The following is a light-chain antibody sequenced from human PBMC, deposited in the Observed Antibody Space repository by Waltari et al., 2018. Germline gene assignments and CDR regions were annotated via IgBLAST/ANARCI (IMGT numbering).Light chain of an antibody. CDR2: RTN. V-gene: IGLV1-47*01. J-gene: IGLJ2*01. CDR3: ATWDDSLSGPV. CDR1: SYNIGSNY. Sequence: QSVLTQPPSASGTPGQRVTISCSGSSYNIGSNYVYWYQQLPGTAPKLLIYRTNRRPSGVPDRFSGSKSGTSASLAISGLRSEDEADYYWATWDDSLSGPVFGGGTKLTVL.